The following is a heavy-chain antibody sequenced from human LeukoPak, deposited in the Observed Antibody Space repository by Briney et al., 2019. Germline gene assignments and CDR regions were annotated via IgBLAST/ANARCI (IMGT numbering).Heavy chain of an antibody. D-gene: IGHD4-23*01. V-gene: IGHV6-1*01. Sequence: SQTLSLTCALSGDIVSSNSAAWNWSRQSPSRGLEWLGRTYYRSKLYNDYAVSVKIRITINQDTSKNEFSLQLTSVTPEDTAVYYCARGTVVTPFDYWGQGTLVTVSS. CDR3: ARGTVVTPFDY. CDR1: GDIVSSNSAA. J-gene: IGHJ4*02. CDR2: TYYRSKLYN.